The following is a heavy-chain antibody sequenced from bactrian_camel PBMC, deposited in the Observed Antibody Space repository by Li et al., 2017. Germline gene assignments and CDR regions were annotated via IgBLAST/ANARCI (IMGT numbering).Heavy chain of an antibody. Sequence: QVQLVESGGGSVQAGGSLRLSCIASGYVYSVYCMAWLRQVPGKEREGVATVDSTGIPTYADSVKGRFTLSRDKAKNTLYLQMNSLTPEDTAMYYCSALRLDGPGTCWDRLSTVENTYSGQGTQVTVS. CDR2: VDSTGIP. V-gene: IGHV3S53*01. D-gene: IGHD4*01. CDR1: GYVYSVYC. CDR3: SALRLDGPGTCWDRLSTVENTY. J-gene: IGHJ4*01.